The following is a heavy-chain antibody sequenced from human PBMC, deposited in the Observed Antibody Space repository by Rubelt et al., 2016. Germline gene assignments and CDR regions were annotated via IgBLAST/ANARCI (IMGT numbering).Heavy chain of an antibody. CDR3: AHSVVRGVMFGY. Sequence: QVTLKESGPVLVKPTETLTLTCTVSGFSLSNARMGVSWIRQPPGKALEWLAHIFSNDEKSYSTSLKSRLTISKDTSKNQVVLTMTNMDPVDTATYYCAHSVVRGVMFGYWGQGTLVTVSS. V-gene: IGHV2-26*01. D-gene: IGHD3-10*01. CDR1: GFSLSNARMG. J-gene: IGHJ4*02. CDR2: IFSNDEK.